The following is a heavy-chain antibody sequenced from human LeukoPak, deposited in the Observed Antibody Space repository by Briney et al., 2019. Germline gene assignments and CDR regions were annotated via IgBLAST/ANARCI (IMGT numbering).Heavy chain of an antibody. CDR1: GYTFTSYA. D-gene: IGHD5/OR15-5a*01. Sequence: ASVKVSCKASGYTFTSYAINWVRQAPGQGLEWMGWINTNTGNPTYARGFTGRFVFSLDTSVSTAYLQISSLKAEDTAVFYCARDRSYYSTIHDAFDIWGQGTMVTVSS. CDR2: INTNTGNP. J-gene: IGHJ3*02. CDR3: ARDRSYYSTIHDAFDI. V-gene: IGHV7-4-1*02.